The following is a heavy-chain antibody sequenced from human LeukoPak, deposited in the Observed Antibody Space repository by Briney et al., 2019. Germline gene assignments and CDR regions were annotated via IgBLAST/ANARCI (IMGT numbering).Heavy chain of an antibody. D-gene: IGHD2-15*01. CDR2: ISGSGGST. J-gene: IGHJ4*02. V-gene: IGHV3-23*01. Sequence: GSPRLSCATSGFTFSSYAMSWVRQAPGKGLEGVSVISGSGGSTYYADSVKGRYTISRDNSKNTVFLQMKRLRAEDTAVYYCAKAVRYCSGGSCYWSRIDNWGQVTLVTVSS. CDR1: GFTFSSYA. CDR3: AKAVRYCSGGSCYWSRIDN.